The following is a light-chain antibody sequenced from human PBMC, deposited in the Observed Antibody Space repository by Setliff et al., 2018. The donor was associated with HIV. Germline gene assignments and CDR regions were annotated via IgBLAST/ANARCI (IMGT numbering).Light chain of an antibody. Sequence: QSALTQPPSASVSPGQSVTISCTGTSSDVGGYNYVSWYQQHPGKAPKLMMYEVSKRPSGVPDRFSGSKSGNTASLTVSGLQAEDDADYYCSSYAGSNNLYVFGTGTKVTVL. CDR2: EVS. CDR1: SSDVGGYNY. J-gene: IGLJ1*01. CDR3: SSYAGSNNLYV. V-gene: IGLV2-8*01.